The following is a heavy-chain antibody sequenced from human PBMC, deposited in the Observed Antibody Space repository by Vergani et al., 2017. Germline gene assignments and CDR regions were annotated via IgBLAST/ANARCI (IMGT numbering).Heavy chain of an antibody. CDR2: ISGSGGST. V-gene: IGHV3-23*01. CDR3: AKGGAVAGTSGMGFDY. J-gene: IGHJ4*02. D-gene: IGHD6-19*01. CDR1: GFTFSSYA. Sequence: VQLLESGGGLVQPGGSLRLSCAASGFTFSSYAMSWVRQAPGKGLEWVSAISGSGGSTYYADSVKGRFTISRDNSKNTLYLQMNSLRAEDTAVYYCAKGGAVAGTSGMGFDYWGQGTLVTVSS.